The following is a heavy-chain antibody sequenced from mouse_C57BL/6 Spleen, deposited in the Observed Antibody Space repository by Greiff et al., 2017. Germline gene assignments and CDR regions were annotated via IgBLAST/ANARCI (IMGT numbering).Heavy chain of an antibody. CDR2: IDPNSGGT. V-gene: IGHV1-72*01. CDR3: ARFRQDYAMDY. Sequence: QVQLKQPGAELVKPGASVKLSCKASGYTFTSYWMHWVKQRPGRGLEWIGRIDPNSGGTKYNEKFKSKATLTVDKPSSTAYMQLSSLTSEDSAVYYCARFRQDYAMDYWGQGTSVTVSS. J-gene: IGHJ4*01. CDR1: GYTFTSYW.